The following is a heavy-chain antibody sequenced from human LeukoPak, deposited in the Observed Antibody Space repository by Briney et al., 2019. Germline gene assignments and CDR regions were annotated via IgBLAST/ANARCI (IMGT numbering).Heavy chain of an antibody. V-gene: IGHV1-8*01. Sequence: GASVKVSCKASGYTFTSYDINWVRQATGQGLEWMGWMNPNSGNTGYAQKLQGRVTMTTDTSTSTAYMELRSLRSDDTAVYYCARVAARPYNWFDPWGQGTLVTVSS. D-gene: IGHD6-6*01. CDR3: ARVAARPYNWFDP. CDR1: GYTFTSYD. J-gene: IGHJ5*02. CDR2: MNPNSGNT.